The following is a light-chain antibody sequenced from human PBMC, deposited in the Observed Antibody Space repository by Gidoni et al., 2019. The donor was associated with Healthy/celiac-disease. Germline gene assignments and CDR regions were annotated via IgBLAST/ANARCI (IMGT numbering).Light chain of an antibody. CDR1: QSVSSNY. Sequence: DIVSTQSPGTLSLSPGETPTLSCRVSQSVSSNYLAWYQQKPGQAPRLLIYGASSRDTGIPDRFSGSGSGTDFTLTISRLEPEDFAVYYCQQYDSATVTFGHGTKLEIK. CDR2: GAS. J-gene: IGKJ2*01. V-gene: IGKV3-20*01. CDR3: QQYDSATVT.